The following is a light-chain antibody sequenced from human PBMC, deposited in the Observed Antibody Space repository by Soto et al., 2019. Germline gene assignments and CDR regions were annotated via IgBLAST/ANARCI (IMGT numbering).Light chain of an antibody. CDR3: RQRSNWPLP. V-gene: IGKV3-11*01. CDR1: QSVSSY. J-gene: IGKJ4*01. CDR2: DAS. Sequence: EIVLTQSPATLSLSPGERATLSCRASQSVSSYLAWYQQKPGQAPRLLIYDASNKATGIPARFSASGSGTDFALTISSLEPEDFAVYYCRQRSNWPLPFGGGTKVEIK.